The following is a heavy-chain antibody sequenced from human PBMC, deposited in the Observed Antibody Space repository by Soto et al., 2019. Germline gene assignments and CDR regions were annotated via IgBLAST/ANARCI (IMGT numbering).Heavy chain of an antibody. Sequence: QVQLVQSGAEVKKPGSSVKVSCKASGGTFSNYTFNWMRQAPGQGLEWMGGIIPISGAAYYAQRFQGRVTITADESTNTAYMELSSLRSEDTAVYYCARPLGNSPLFDYWGQGTLVTVSS. CDR1: GGTFSNYT. CDR3: ARPLGNSPLFDY. D-gene: IGHD1-1*01. J-gene: IGHJ4*02. CDR2: IIPISGAA. V-gene: IGHV1-69*01.